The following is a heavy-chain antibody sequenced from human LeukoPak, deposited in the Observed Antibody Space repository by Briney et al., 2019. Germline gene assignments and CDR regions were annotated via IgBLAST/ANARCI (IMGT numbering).Heavy chain of an antibody. CDR3: ARDDDGYDRAFDV. V-gene: IGHV3-21*01. D-gene: IGHD5-24*01. CDR2: ISGSTGYI. J-gene: IGHJ3*01. Sequence: GGSLRLSCAASGFTFSAYSMNWVRQAPGKGLEWVSSISGSTGYIYYADSVKGRFTISRDNAKNSLFLQMNSLRAEDTALYYCARDDDGYDRAFDVWGQGTMVTVSS. CDR1: GFTFSAYS.